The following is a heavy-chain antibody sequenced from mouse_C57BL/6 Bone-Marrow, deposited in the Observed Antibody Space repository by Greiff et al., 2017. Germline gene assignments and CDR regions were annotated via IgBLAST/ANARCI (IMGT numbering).Heavy chain of an antibody. J-gene: IGHJ1*03. D-gene: IGHD1-1*01. V-gene: IGHV1-81*01. CDR1: GYTFTSYG. Sequence: QVQLQQSGAELARPGASVKLSCKASGYTFTSYGISWVKQRTGQGLEWIGEIYPRSGNTYYNEKFKGKATLTADKSSSTAYMELRSLTSEDSAVYFGARSGYYGSSYWYFDVWGTGTTVTVSS. CDR2: IYPRSGNT. CDR3: ARSGYYGSSYWYFDV.